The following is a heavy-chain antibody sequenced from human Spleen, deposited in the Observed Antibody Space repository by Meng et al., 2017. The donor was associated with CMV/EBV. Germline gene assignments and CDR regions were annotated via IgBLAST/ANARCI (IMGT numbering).Heavy chain of an antibody. D-gene: IGHD2-2*01. CDR1: GGSISSGDYY. V-gene: IGHV4-30-4*08. J-gene: IGHJ4*02. CDR2: IYYSGST. Sequence: QGQRQESGPGLVKPSPTLSLTCTVSGGSISSGDYYWSWIRQPPGKGLEWIGYIYYSGSTYYNPSLKSRVTISVDTSKNQFSLKLSSVTATDTAVYYCARGRYCSSTSCHIGFDYWGQGTLVTVSS. CDR3: ARGRYCSSTSCHIGFDY.